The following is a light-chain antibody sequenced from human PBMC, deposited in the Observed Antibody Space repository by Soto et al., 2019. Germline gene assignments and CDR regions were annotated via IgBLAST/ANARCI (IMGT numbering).Light chain of an antibody. Sequence: DIEVTQYHSTLPASVGDRVAITCRASQSIDRLLDWYQQKPGQAPKILIYHASSLATGVPSRFSGSGSGTEFTLTITSVQPDDFATYNSHHYIIYRPFGQVTKV. J-gene: IGKJ1*01. CDR2: HAS. CDR1: QSIDRL. CDR3: HHYIIYRP. V-gene: IGKV1-5*01.